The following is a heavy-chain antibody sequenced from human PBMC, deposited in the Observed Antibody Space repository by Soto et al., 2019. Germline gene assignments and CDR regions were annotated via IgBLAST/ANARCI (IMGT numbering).Heavy chain of an antibody. Sequence: PGGSLRLSCAASGFTFSTYAMIWVRQAPGKGLEWVSAISGSGDSTYYADSVKGRFTISRDNSKNTLYLQMSSLRAEDTAIYYCAKDSFINLRGYDSYWGQGPLVTVSS. CDR2: ISGSGDST. J-gene: IGHJ4*02. V-gene: IGHV3-23*01. CDR3: AKDSFINLRGYDSY. D-gene: IGHD5-12*01. CDR1: GFTFSTYA.